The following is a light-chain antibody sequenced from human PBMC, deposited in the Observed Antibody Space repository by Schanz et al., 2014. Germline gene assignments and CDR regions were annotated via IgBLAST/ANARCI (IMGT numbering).Light chain of an antibody. Sequence: QSVLTQPPSASGTPGQRVTISCSGTSSNIGENAVNWYQQLPGTAPKLFIFGNSNRPSGVPDRFSGSKSGTSASLAITGLQAEDEADYYCQSYDSSLSGSVFGGGTKVTVL. CDR1: SSNIGENA. CDR3: QSYDSSLSGSV. V-gene: IGLV1-40*01. CDR2: GNS. J-gene: IGLJ2*01.